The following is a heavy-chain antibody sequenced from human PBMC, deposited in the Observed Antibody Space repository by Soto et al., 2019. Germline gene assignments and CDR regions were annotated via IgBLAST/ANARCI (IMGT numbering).Heavy chain of an antibody. CDR1: GGSFSGYY. V-gene: IGHV4-34*01. CDR3: ARITRRRYCSGGSCYGPDY. D-gene: IGHD2-15*01. J-gene: IGHJ4*02. CDR2: INHSGST. Sequence: QVQLQQWGAGLLKPSETLSLTCAVYGGSFSGYYWGWIRQPPGKGLEWIGEINHSGSTNYNPSLKSRVTISVDTSKNQFSLKLSSVTAADTAVYYCARITRRRYCSGGSCYGPDYWGQGTLVTVSS.